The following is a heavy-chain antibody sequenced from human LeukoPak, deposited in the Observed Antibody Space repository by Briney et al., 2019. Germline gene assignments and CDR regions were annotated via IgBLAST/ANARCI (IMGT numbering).Heavy chain of an antibody. CDR1: GGSISSSNYY. Sequence: PSETLSLTCTVSGGSISSSNYYWGWVRQPPGKGLEWIGNIYYSGSTYYNPSLKSRVTISVDTSKNQFSLKLSSVTAADTAVYYCARDRSGSRRLRTGFYDYWGQGTLVTVSS. V-gene: IGHV4-39*07. D-gene: IGHD1-26*01. CDR2: IYYSGST. CDR3: ARDRSGSRRLRTGFYDY. J-gene: IGHJ4*02.